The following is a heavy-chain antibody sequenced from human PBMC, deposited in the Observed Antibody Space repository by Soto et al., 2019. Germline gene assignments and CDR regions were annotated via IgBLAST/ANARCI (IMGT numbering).Heavy chain of an antibody. Sequence: GGSLRLSCAAPGFTFSSYGMHWVRQAPGKGLEWVAVISYDGSNKYYADSVKGRFTISRDNSKNTLYLQMNSLRAEDTAVYYCAKALAYYYDSSGGLWSDYWGQGTLVTVSS. V-gene: IGHV3-30*18. D-gene: IGHD3-22*01. J-gene: IGHJ4*02. CDR3: AKALAYYYDSSGGLWSDY. CDR1: GFTFSSYG. CDR2: ISYDGSNK.